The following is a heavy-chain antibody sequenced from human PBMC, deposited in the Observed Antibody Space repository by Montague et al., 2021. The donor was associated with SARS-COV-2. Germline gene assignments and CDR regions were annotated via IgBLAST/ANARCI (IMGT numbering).Heavy chain of an antibody. D-gene: IGHD3-3*01. CDR2: LFYSVNT. V-gene: IGHV4-39*01. CDR1: GGSISSSDYY. Sequence: ETLSLTCTVSGGSISSSDYYWGWIRQPPGKGLEWIGSLFYSVNTYYSPSLKSRVTISVDTSKNQFSLKLSSVTAADTAVYYCARTNYDFWRGHQRGGAFDIWGQGTMVTVSS. CDR3: ARTNYDFWRGHQRGGAFDI. J-gene: IGHJ3*02.